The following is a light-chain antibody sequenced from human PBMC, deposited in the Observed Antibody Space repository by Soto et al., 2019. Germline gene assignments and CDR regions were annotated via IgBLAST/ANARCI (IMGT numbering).Light chain of an antibody. CDR3: CSHAGSSTYVV. V-gene: IGLV2-23*01. Sequence: QSALTQPASVSGSPGQSIAISCTGTSSDVGGYNLVSWYQQHPGKAPKFLIYEDSKRPSGVSDRFSGSKSGNTASLTISGLQAEDEADYYCCSHAGSSTYVVFGGGTKVTV. CDR1: SSDVGGYNL. J-gene: IGLJ2*01. CDR2: EDS.